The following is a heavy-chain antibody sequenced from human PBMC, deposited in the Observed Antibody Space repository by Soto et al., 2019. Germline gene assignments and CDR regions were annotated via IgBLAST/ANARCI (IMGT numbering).Heavy chain of an antibody. Sequence: QVQLVQSGAEVKKPGASVKISCKASGYTFTSFYMHWVRQAPGQGLEWMGIINPSGGSTTYAQKFQGRFTMTRDTSTSTIYMELSSLGSEDTAVYYCTGVPRNCGGDCYAFDYWGQGTLVTVSS. CDR2: INPSGGST. D-gene: IGHD2-21*01. V-gene: IGHV1-46*03. J-gene: IGHJ4*02. CDR3: TGVPRNCGGDCYAFDY. CDR1: GYTFTSFY.